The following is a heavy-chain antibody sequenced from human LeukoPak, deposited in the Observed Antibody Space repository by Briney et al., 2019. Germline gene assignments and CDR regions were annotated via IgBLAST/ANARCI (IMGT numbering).Heavy chain of an antibody. V-gene: IGHV4-34*01. CDR3: ARLLRGGRDTAMVTMIVVRAKPGAFDS. Sequence: SETLSLTCAVYGGSFSGYYWSWIRQPPGKGLEWIGAINHSGSTNYNPSLKSRVTISVDTSKNQFSMKLSSVTAADTAVYYCARLLRGGRDTAMVTMIVVRAKPGAFDSWGQGTMVTVSS. CDR1: GGSFSGYY. D-gene: IGHD5-18*01. J-gene: IGHJ3*02. CDR2: INHSGST.